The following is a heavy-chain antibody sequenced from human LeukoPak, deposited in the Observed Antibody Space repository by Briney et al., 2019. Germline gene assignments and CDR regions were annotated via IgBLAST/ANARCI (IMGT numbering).Heavy chain of an antibody. V-gene: IGHV1-2*02. CDR2: INPNSGGT. CDR3: ARVPLSIAQKDDY. CDR1: GYTFTSYG. Sequence: GASVKVSCKASGYTFTSYGISWVRQAPGQGLEWMGWINPNSGGTNYAQKFQGRVTMTRDTSISTAYMELSRLRSDDTAVYYCARVPLSIAQKDDYWGQGTLVTVSS. D-gene: IGHD6-6*01. J-gene: IGHJ4*02.